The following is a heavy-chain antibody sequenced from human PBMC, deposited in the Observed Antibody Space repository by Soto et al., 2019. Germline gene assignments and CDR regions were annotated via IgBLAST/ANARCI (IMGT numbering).Heavy chain of an antibody. CDR3: ANDHTYSSGWYLVSTEDY. J-gene: IGHJ4*02. V-gene: IGHV3-30*18. CDR2: ISYDGSNK. Sequence: GGSLRLSCAASGFTFSSYGMHWVRQAPGKGLEWVAVISYDGSNKYYADSVKGRFTISRDNSKNTLYLQMNSLRAEDTAVYYCANDHTYSSGWYLVSTEDYWGQGTLVTVSS. CDR1: GFTFSSYG. D-gene: IGHD6-19*01.